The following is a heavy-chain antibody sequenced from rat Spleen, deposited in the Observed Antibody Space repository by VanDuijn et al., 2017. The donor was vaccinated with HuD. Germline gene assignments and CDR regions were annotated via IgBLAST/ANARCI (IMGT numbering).Heavy chain of an antibody. J-gene: IGHJ3*01. D-gene: IGHD1-4*01. Sequence: EVQLVESDGDLVQPGRSLKLSCAASGFTFSNYYMAWVRQAPKKGLEWVASINTDGGSTYYSDSVKGRFTVSRDNAENTVYLQMNSLRSEDTATYYCATAGTRVSRFAYWGQGTLVTVSS. CDR3: ATAGTRVSRFAY. CDR2: INTDGGST. V-gene: IGHV5-27*01. CDR1: GFTFSNYY.